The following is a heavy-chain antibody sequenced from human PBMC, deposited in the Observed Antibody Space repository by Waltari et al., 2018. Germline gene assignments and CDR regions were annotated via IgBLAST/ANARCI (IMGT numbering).Heavy chain of an antibody. V-gene: IGHV4-31*01. CDR2: SANSGTP. CDR1: AGSMTSEYSY. D-gene: IGHD2-2*01. CDR3: AKGGGGTRDGMDV. Sequence: QVQLQQSGPGLVKPSQTLTPICTVSAGSMTSEYSYWSGIPQHPGKGLEWIGFSANSGTPYYNPALKSVVDMSIDTSKNQFSLKVNSVTAADTAVYYCAKGGGGTRDGMDVWGQGTTVTVSS. J-gene: IGHJ6*02.